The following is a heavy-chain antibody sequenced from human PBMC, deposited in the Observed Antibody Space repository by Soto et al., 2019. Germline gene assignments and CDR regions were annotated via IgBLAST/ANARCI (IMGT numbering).Heavy chain of an antibody. J-gene: IGHJ4*02. CDR3: ARSFGVAEAGPFDY. V-gene: IGHV4-31*03. Sequence: SETLSLTCTVSGGSISSGGYYWSWIRQHPGKGLEWIGYIYYSGSTYYNPSLKSRVTISVDTSKNQFSLKLSSVTAADTAAYYCARSFGVAEAGPFDYWGQGTLVTVSS. D-gene: IGHD6-13*01. CDR1: GGSISSGGYY. CDR2: IYYSGST.